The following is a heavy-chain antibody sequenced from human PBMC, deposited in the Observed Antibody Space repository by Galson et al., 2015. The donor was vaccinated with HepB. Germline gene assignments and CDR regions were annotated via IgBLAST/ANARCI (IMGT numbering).Heavy chain of an antibody. CDR1: GFTFSSYA. CDR2: ISSSSSYI. D-gene: IGHD3-22*01. J-gene: IGHJ4*02. Sequence: SLRLSCAASGFTFSSYAMHWVRQAPGKGLEWVSSISSSSSYIYYADSVKGRFTISRDNAKNSLYLQMNSLRAEDTAVYYCARDLGYDSSGYYYMDGPYFDYWGQGTLVTVSS. CDR3: ARDLGYDSSGYYYMDGPYFDY. V-gene: IGHV3-21*01.